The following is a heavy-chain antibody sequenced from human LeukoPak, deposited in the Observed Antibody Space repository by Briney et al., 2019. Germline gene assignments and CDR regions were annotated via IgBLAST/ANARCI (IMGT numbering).Heavy chain of an antibody. V-gene: IGHV3-74*01. Sequence: SGGSLRLSCAASGNYWMHWVRQAPGQGLVWVSHVNSDGSWTSHADSVKGRFTISKDNAKNTVYLQMNNLRTEGTAVYYCVSFYETNWGRGTLVTVSS. CDR1: GNYW. CDR2: VNSDGSWT. CDR3: VSFYETN. J-gene: IGHJ4*02. D-gene: IGHD2-2*01.